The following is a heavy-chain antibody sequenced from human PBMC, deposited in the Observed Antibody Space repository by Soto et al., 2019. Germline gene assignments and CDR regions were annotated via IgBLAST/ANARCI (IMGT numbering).Heavy chain of an antibody. J-gene: IGHJ4*02. V-gene: IGHV3-30*03. CDR3: ATGGRQWLVTSDFNY. D-gene: IGHD6-19*01. CDR2: VSHDGRNT. Sequence: VQLVESGGGVVQPGRYLRLSCAASGFTFSDYAMHWVRQAPGKGLEWVAVVSHDGRNTHYADSVKRRFTISGDRSKNSVSLAMTSLRAEDTAVSYCATGGRQWLVTSDFNYWGKGALVTVSS. CDR1: GFTFSDYA.